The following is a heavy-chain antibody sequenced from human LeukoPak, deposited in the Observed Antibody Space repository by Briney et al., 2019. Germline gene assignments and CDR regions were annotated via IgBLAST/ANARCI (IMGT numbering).Heavy chain of an antibody. V-gene: IGHV3-53*01. CDR1: GFTVSSNY. J-gene: IGHJ4*02. Sequence: GSLRLSCAASGFTVSSNYTSWVRQAPGKGLEWVSVIYSGGSTYYADSVKGRFTISRDNSKNTLYLQMNSLRAEDTAVYYCARTLRWSLFDYWGQGTLVTVSS. CDR3: ARTLRWSLFDY. D-gene: IGHD4-23*01. CDR2: IYSGGST.